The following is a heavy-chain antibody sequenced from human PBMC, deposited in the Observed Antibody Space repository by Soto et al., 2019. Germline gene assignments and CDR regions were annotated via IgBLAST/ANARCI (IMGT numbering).Heavy chain of an antibody. CDR1: GFTFSSYW. J-gene: IGHJ4*02. CDR3: VRGSSAWLGMDD. Sequence: EVQLVESGGGLVQPGGSLRLSCEASGFTFSSYWMHWVRQGPEKGLVWVSRSDTDGSTTDYADSVKGRFTISRDNAKDTLYLQMNSLRAEDTAVYFCVRGSSAWLGMDDWGQGTLVTVSS. V-gene: IGHV3-74*01. D-gene: IGHD6-19*01. CDR2: SDTDGSTT.